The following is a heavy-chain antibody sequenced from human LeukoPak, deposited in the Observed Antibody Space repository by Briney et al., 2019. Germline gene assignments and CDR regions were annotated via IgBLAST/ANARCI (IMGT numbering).Heavy chain of an antibody. CDR2: IYPGDSDT. Sequence: GESLKISCKGSGYSFTSYWIGWVRQMPGKGPEWMGIIYPGDSDTRYSPSFQGQVTISADKSISTAYLQWSSLKASDTAMYYCARQVYSYGPGMDVWGQGTTVTVSS. CDR1: GYSFTSYW. CDR3: ARQVYSYGPGMDV. J-gene: IGHJ6*02. D-gene: IGHD5-18*01. V-gene: IGHV5-51*01.